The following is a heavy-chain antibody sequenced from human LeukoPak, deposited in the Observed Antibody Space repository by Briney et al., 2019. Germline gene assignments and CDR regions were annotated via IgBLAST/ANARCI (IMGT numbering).Heavy chain of an antibody. D-gene: IGHD3-3*01. Sequence: GASVKVSCKASGYTFTGYYMHWVRQAPGQGLEWMGWINPNSGGTNYAQKFQGRVTMTRDTSISTAYMELSRLRSDDRAVYYCAREERFLEWLPGDYWGQGTLVTVSS. J-gene: IGHJ4*02. V-gene: IGHV1-2*02. CDR3: AREERFLEWLPGDY. CDR2: INPNSGGT. CDR1: GYTFTGYY.